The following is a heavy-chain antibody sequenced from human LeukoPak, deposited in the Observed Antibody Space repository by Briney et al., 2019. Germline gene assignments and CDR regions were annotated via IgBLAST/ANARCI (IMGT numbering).Heavy chain of an antibody. CDR2: FDPEDGET. CDR1: GYTLTELS. Sequence: ASVKVSCKVSGYTLTELSMHWVRQAPGKGLEWMGGFDPEDGETIYAQKFQGRVTITADESTSTAYMELSSLRSEDTAVYYCVNLGYCSGGSCPTFDYWGQGTLVTVSS. D-gene: IGHD2-15*01. CDR3: VNLGYCSGGSCPTFDY. J-gene: IGHJ4*02. V-gene: IGHV1-24*01.